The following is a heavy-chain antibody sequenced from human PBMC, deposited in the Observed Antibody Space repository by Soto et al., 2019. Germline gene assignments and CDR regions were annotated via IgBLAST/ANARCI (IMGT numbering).Heavy chain of an antibody. CDR3: AVGSSGFYYIY. Sequence: PSETLSLTCTVSGGSISSYYWSWIRQPPGKGLEWIGYIYYSGSTNYNPSLKSRVTISVDTSKNQFSLKLSSVTAADTAVFYCAVGSSGFYYIYWGKGIQVTVAS. V-gene: IGHV4-59*08. D-gene: IGHD1-26*01. CDR2: IYYSGST. J-gene: IGHJ4*02. CDR1: GGSISSYY.